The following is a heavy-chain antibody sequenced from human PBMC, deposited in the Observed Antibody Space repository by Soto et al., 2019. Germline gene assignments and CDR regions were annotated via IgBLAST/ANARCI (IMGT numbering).Heavy chain of an antibody. J-gene: IGHJ4*02. V-gene: IGHV4-31*03. Sequence: QVPRQESGPGLVKPSQTLSLTCTVSGGSISSGGYYWSWIRQHPGKDLEWIGYIYYSGSTYYNPSRKSRVTISVDTSKNQFSLKLSFVTAADTAVYYCARGKMAYDSSGYTVDYWGQGTLVTVSS. CDR2: IYYSGST. D-gene: IGHD3-22*01. CDR1: GGSISSGGYY. CDR3: ARGKMAYDSSGYTVDY.